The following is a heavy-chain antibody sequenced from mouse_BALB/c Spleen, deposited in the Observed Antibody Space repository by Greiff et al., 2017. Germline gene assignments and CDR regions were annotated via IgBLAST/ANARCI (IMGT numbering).Heavy chain of an antibody. Sequence: VHVKQSGAELVKPGASVKLSCTASGFNIKDTYMHWVKQRPEQGLEWIGRIDPANGNTKYDPKFQGKATITADTSSNTAYLQLSSMTSEDTAVYYCSRNYRYDESSFDYWGQGTTLTVAS. CDR2: IDPANGNT. V-gene: IGHV14-3*02. J-gene: IGHJ2*01. CDR3: SRNYRYDESSFDY. D-gene: IGHD2-14*01. CDR1: GFNIKDTY.